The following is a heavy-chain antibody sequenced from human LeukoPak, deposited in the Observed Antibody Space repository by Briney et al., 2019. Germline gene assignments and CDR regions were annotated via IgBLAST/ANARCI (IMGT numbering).Heavy chain of an antibody. CDR3: ARSAEHCNNGVCFTDYYMDV. CDR1: GYTFTSYA. CDR2: INPNSGDT. V-gene: IGHV1-2*06. D-gene: IGHD2-8*01. J-gene: IGHJ6*03. Sequence: ASVKVSCKASGYTFTSYAMNWVRRAPGQGLEWLGRINPNSGDTNYAQNLHGRVTMTRDTSITTAYMELNSLTSDDTAVYFCARSAEHCNNGVCFTDYYMDVWGKGTTVTVSS.